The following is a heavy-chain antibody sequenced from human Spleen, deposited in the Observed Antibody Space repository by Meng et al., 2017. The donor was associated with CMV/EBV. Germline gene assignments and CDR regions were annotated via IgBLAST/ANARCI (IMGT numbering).Heavy chain of an antibody. J-gene: IGHJ6*02. D-gene: IGHD5-18*01. Sequence: ASVKVSCKASGYTFTSYDINWVRQATGQGLEWMGWMNPNSGNTGYAQKFQGRVTITRNTSISTAYMELSSLRSEDTAVYYCARDRVVDTAMVYYYYGMDVWGQGTMVTVSS. V-gene: IGHV1-8*03. CDR2: MNPNSGNT. CDR3: ARDRVVDTAMVYYYYGMDV. CDR1: GYTFTSYD.